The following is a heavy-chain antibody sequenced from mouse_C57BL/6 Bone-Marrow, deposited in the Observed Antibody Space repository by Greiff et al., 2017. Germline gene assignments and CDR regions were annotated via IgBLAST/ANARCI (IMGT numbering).Heavy chain of an antibody. V-gene: IGHV1-55*01. D-gene: IGHD3-2*02. CDR2: IYPGSGST. CDR3: ARGSARRQLRLPPWFAY. Sequence: VQLQQPGAELVKPGASVKMSCKASGYTFTSYWITWVKQRPGQGLEWIGDIYPGSGSTNYNEKFKSKATLTVDTSSSTAYMQLSSLTSEDSAVYYCARGSARRQLRLPPWFAYWGQGTLVTVSA. CDR1: GYTFTSYW. J-gene: IGHJ3*01.